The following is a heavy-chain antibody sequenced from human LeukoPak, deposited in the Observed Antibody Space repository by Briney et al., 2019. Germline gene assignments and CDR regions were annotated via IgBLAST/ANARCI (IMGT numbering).Heavy chain of an antibody. V-gene: IGHV3-48*03. Sequence: PAGSLRVSCAASGFTFSSYEMNWVRQAPGKGLQWVSYISSSGSTIYYADSVKGRVTISRDNAKNPLYLQMNSLRAEDTAVYYCAPLPRSGRSGMDVWGQGTTVTVSS. CDR1: GFTFSSYE. J-gene: IGHJ6*02. CDR3: APLPRSGRSGMDV. D-gene: IGHD3-10*01. CDR2: ISSSGSTI.